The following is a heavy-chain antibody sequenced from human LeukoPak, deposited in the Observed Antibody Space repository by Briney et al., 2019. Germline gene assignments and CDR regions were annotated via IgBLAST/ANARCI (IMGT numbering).Heavy chain of an antibody. CDR2: INHSGSS. V-gene: IGHV4-34*01. D-gene: IGHD6-19*01. CDR1: GGSFSGYY. Sequence: SETLSLTCAVYGGSFSGYYWSWIRQPPGKGLEWIGEINHSGSSNYNPSLKSRVTISVDTSKNQFSLKLSSVTAADTAVYYCARSGYSSGWYDLYLAYYYYGMDVWGQGTTVTVSS. J-gene: IGHJ6*02. CDR3: ARSGYSSGWYDLYLAYYYYGMDV.